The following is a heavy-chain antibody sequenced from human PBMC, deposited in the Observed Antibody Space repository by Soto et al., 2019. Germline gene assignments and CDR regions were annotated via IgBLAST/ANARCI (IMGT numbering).Heavy chain of an antibody. Sequence: KPSETLSLTCTVSGGSISSYYWSWIRQPPGKGLEWIGYIYYSGSTNYNPSLKSRVTISVDTSKNQFSLKLSSVTAADTAVYYCARANRYPGDYWGQGTLVTVSS. J-gene: IGHJ4*02. V-gene: IGHV4-59*12. CDR1: GGSISSYY. CDR3: ARANRYPGDY. D-gene: IGHD1-1*01. CDR2: IYYSGST.